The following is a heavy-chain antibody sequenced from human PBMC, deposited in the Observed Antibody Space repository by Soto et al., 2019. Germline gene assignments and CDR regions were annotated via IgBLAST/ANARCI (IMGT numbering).Heavy chain of an antibody. Sequence: GGSLRLSCAASGFTFSGSAMHWVRQASGKGLEWVGRIRSKANSYATAYAASVKGRFTISRDDSKNTAYLQMNSLKTEDTAVYYCTRHRTGTIYYYYGMDVWGQGTTVTVSS. V-gene: IGHV3-73*01. CDR2: IRSKANSYAT. CDR3: TRHRTGTIYYYYGMDV. CDR1: GFTFSGSA. J-gene: IGHJ6*02. D-gene: IGHD1-7*01.